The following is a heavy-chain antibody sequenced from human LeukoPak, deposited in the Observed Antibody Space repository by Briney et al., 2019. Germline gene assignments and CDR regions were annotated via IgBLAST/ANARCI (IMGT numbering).Heavy chain of an antibody. CDR3: AKEGDDDYLDY. CDR1: GFTFNNYA. J-gene: IGHJ4*02. V-gene: IGHV3-23*01. CDR2: ISGSGGST. D-gene: IGHD1-26*01. Sequence: PGGSLRLSCEASGFTFNNYAMSWVRQAPGKGLEWVSAISGSGGSTYYADSVKGRFTISRGNSKNTLYLQMNSLRPEDTAVYYCAKEGDDDYLDYWGQGTLVTVSS.